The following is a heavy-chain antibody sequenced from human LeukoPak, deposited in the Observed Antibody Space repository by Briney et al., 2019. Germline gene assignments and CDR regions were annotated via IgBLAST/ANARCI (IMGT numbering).Heavy chain of an antibody. J-gene: IGHJ6*03. V-gene: IGHV3-15*01. Sequence: GGSLRLSCAASGFTFSNAWMGWVRQAPGKGLEWVGRIKSKTDGGTTDYAAPVKGRFTISRDDSKNTLYLQMNSLKTEDTAVYYCTACDFWSGYYLETYYYMDVWGKGTTVTVSS. CDR3: TACDFWSGYYLETYYYMDV. D-gene: IGHD3-3*01. CDR2: IKSKTDGGTT. CDR1: GFTFSNAW.